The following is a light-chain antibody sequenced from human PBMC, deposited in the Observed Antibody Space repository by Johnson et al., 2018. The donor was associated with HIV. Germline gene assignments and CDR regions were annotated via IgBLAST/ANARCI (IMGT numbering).Light chain of an antibody. V-gene: IGLV1-51*01. J-gene: IGLJ1*01. CDR3: GAWDSSLSAYV. Sequence: QPVLTQPPSVSAAPGQKVTISCSGSRSNIGNNYVSWYQQLPGTAPKLLISNNSKRPSGIPDRFSGSKSVTSATLALTGLQTGDEADYYCGAWDSSLSAYVFGTGTQVTV. CDR2: NNS. CDR1: RSNIGNNY.